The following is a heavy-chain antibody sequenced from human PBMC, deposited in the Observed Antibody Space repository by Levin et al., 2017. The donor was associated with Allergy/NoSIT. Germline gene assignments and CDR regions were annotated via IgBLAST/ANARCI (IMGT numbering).Heavy chain of an antibody. D-gene: IGHD6-19*01. CDR2: ISGSGDTT. Sequence: GGSLRLSCAASGFTSTIYAMSWVRQAPGKGLEWVSGISGSGDTTYYADSVKGRFTISRDNSKNTLFLQMNSLRAEDTTEYFCARYPIAVVNAYFDYWGQGALVTVSS. CDR1: GFTSTIYA. V-gene: IGHV3-23*01. J-gene: IGHJ4*02. CDR3: ARYPIAVVNAYFDY.